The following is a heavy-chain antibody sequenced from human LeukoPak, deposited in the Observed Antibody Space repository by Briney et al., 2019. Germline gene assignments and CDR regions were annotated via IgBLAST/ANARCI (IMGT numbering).Heavy chain of an antibody. CDR2: IYYSGST. CDR1: GGSISSYY. J-gene: IGHJ5*02. V-gene: IGHV4-59*01. Sequence: SETLSLTCTVSGGSISSYYWSWIRQPPGKGLEWIGYIYYSGSTNYNPSLKSRVTISVDTSKNQFSLKLSSVTAADTAVYYCARAILWFGRWGFDPWGQGTLVTVSS. CDR3: ARAILWFGRWGFDP. D-gene: IGHD3-10*01.